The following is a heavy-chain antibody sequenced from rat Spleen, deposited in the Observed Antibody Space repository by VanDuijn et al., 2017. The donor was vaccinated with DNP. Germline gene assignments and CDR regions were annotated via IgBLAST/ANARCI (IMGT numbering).Heavy chain of an antibody. V-gene: IGHV5-25*01. CDR2: ISTSGGST. CDR1: GFTFSNYD. J-gene: IGHJ4*01. Sequence: EVQLVESGGGLVQPGRSLKLSCAASGFTFSNYDMAWVRQAPTKGLEWVASISTSGGSTYYRDSVKGRFTVSRDNAKSTLYLQMDSLRSEDTATYYCARHNAMDAWGQGTSVTVSS. CDR3: ARHNAMDA.